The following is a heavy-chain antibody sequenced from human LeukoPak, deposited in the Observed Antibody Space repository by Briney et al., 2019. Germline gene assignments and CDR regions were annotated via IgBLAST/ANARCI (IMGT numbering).Heavy chain of an antibody. D-gene: IGHD1-1*01. CDR3: ASGYAGYYYYYYMDV. CDR2: IYHSGST. J-gene: IGHJ6*03. Sequence: PSETLSLTCTVSGYSISSGYYWGWIRQPPGKGLEWIGSIYHSGSTYYNPSLKSRVTILVDTSKNQFSLKLSSVTAADTAVYYCASGYAGYYYYYYMDVWGKGTTVTVSS. V-gene: IGHV4-38-2*02. CDR1: GYSISSGYY.